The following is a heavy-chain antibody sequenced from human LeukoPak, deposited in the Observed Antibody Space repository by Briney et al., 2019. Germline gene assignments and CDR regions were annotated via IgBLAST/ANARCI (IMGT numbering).Heavy chain of an antibody. CDR1: GGSISSYY. V-gene: IGHV4-4*07. Sequence: SETLSLTCTVSGGSISSYYWSWIRQPAGKGLEWIGRIYISGSTNYNPSLKSRVTMSVDTSKNQFSLKLSSVTAADTAVYYCAREGGIVVVPAAKITGFDYWGQGTLVTVSS. J-gene: IGHJ4*02. D-gene: IGHD2-2*01. CDR3: AREGGIVVVPAAKITGFDY. CDR2: IYISGST.